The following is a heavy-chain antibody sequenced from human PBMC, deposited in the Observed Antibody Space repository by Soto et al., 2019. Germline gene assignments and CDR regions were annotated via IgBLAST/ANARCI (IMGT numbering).Heavy chain of an antibody. J-gene: IGHJ4*02. CDR3: AKDWRDYGGNSFDY. CDR1: GFTFRSYG. Sequence: QVQLVESGGGVVQPGRSLRLSCSASGFTFRSYGMHWVRQAPGKGLEWVAVISYDGSNKYYEDSVKGRFTISRDNSKNTLYLQMNSPRVEDTAVYYCAKDWRDYGGNSFDYWGQGTLVIVSS. D-gene: IGHD4-17*01. V-gene: IGHV3-30*18. CDR2: ISYDGSNK.